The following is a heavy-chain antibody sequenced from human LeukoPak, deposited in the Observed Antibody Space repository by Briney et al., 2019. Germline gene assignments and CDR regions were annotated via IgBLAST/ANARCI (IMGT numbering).Heavy chain of an antibody. V-gene: IGHV5-51*01. J-gene: IGHJ4*02. CDR3: ARRPASDSGSYTFDY. D-gene: IGHD1-26*01. CDR1: GFSFTSYW. CDR2: IYPGDSDT. Sequence: GESLKISCEGFGFSFTSYWIAWVRQMSAKGLEWMGVIYPGDSDTRYSPPFQGQVTISADKSISTAYLQWSSLKASDTAMYYCARRPASDSGSYTFDYWGQGTLVTVSS.